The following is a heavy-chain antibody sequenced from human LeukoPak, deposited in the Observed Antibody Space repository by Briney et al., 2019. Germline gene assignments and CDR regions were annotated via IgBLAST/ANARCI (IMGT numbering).Heavy chain of an antibody. J-gene: IGHJ3*02. Sequence: KSGGSLRLSCAASGFTFSSYAMHWVRQAPGKGLECVSAISSNGGSTYYANSVKGRFTISRDNSKNTLYLQMGSLRAEDMAVYYCATRQVVPAAPSAFDIWGQGTMVTVSS. D-gene: IGHD2-2*01. CDR1: GFTFSSYA. CDR2: ISSNGGST. CDR3: ATRQVVPAAPSAFDI. V-gene: IGHV3-64*01.